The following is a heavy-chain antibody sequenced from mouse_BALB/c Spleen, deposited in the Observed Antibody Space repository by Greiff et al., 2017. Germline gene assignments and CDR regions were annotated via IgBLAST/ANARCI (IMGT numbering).Heavy chain of an antibody. CDR3: ARGRSLYGSSFYYAMDY. D-gene: IGHD1-1*01. CDR2: ISSGGST. V-gene: IGHV5-6-5*01. J-gene: IGHJ4*01. CDR1: GFTFSSYA. Sequence: EVKVVESGGGLVKPGGSLKLSCAASGFTFSSYAMSWVRQTPEKRLEWVASISSGGSTYYPDSVKGRFTISRDNARNILYLQMSSLRSEDTAMYYCARGRSLYGSSFYYAMDYWGQGTSVTVSS.